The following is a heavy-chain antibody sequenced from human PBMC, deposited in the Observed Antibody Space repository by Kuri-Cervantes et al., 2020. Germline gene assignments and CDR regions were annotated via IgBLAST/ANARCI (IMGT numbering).Heavy chain of an antibody. J-gene: IGHJ4*02. CDR2: IYYSGST. V-gene: IGHV4-39*07. CDR3: ARGQHGYIY. CDR1: GGSISSSSYY. D-gene: IGHD5-18*01. Sequence: GSLRLSCTVSGGSISSSSYYWGWIRQPPGKGLEWIGSIYYSGSTYYNPSLNSRLTISLDTSKNQFSLKLNSVTAADTAVYYCARGQHGYIYWGQGTLVTVSS.